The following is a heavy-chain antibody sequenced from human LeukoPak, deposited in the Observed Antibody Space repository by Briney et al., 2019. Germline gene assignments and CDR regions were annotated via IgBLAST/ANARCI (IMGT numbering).Heavy chain of an antibody. D-gene: IGHD3-22*01. CDR1: GGPFCRLA. V-gene: IGHV1-69*05. CDR3: ARDSSGYPVGYFEN. CDR2: IIPVYGTP. J-gene: IGHJ1*01. Sequence: ASVKVSCKASGGPFCRLAFSRVRQAPGQGHEWMGGIIPVYGTPNYAQSFQGRVTITTNDSTSTGYMELSSLTSEDTAIYYCARDSSGYPVGYFENWGQGTLVTVSS.